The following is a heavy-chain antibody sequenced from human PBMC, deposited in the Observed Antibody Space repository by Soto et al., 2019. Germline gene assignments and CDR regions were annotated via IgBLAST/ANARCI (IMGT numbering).Heavy chain of an antibody. J-gene: IGHJ4*02. CDR1: VGSISSGAYS. Sequence: TLALTGTVSVGSISSGAYSWSWSRQPPGKVLEWIGYIYHSVSTYYIPSLRRRVTISMVRTKNQFSLHLNSVTAGDTAVYFCARLRHSENPHGLLDYWGEGILVTVYS. CDR3: ARLRHSENPHGLLDY. V-gene: IGHV4-30-2*01. D-gene: IGHD3-16*01. CDR2: IYHSVST.